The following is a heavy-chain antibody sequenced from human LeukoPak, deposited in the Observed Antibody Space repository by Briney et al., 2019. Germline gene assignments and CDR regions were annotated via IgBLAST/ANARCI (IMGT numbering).Heavy chain of an antibody. CDR3: ARGGYYDSSGRDFDY. CDR1: GFTFSSYS. D-gene: IGHD3-22*01. Sequence: GGSLRLSCAASGFTFSSYSMNWVRQAPGKGLEWVSYISSSSSTIYYADSVKGRFTISTDNAKNSLYLQMNSLRAEDTAVYYCARGGYYDSSGRDFDYWGQGTLVTVSS. CDR2: ISSSSSTI. J-gene: IGHJ4*02. V-gene: IGHV3-48*01.